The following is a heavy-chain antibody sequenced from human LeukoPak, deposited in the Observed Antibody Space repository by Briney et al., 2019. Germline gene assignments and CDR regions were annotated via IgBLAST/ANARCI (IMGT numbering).Heavy chain of an antibody. Sequence: PGGSLRLSCAASGFTFSSYGMHWVRQAPGKGLEWVAVISYDGSNKYYADSVKGRFTISRDNSKNTLYLQMNSLRAEDTAVYYCAKDPGDDFWSGYFDYWGQGTLGPVSS. CDR1: GFTFSSYG. J-gene: IGHJ4*02. V-gene: IGHV3-30*18. CDR2: ISYDGSNK. CDR3: AKDPGDDFWSGYFDY. D-gene: IGHD3-3*01.